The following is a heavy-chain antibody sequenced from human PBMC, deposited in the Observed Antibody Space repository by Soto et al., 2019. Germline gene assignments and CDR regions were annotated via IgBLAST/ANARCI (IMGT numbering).Heavy chain of an antibody. CDR1: DYTFTSYG. CDR2: ISVYNGDI. D-gene: IGHD6-19*01. J-gene: IGHJ4*02. Sequence: ASVKVSCKASDYTFTSYGISWVRQAPGQGLEWMGWISVYNGDINYAQKFQGRVTMTTDTSTNTAYMELSSLRSEDTAVYYCARVSGWYYFDYWGQGTLVTVSS. CDR3: ARVSGWYYFDY. V-gene: IGHV1-18*01.